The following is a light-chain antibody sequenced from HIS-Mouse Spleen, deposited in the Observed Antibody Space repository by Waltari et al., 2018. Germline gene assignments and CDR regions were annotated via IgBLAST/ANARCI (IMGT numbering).Light chain of an antibody. CDR3: QPRSNWPLT. V-gene: IGKV3-11*01. J-gene: IGKJ4*01. CDR1: QRVRSY. Sequence: EIVLTQSPATLSLSPGERATLSCRASQRVRSYLAWYQQKPGQAPRLLIYDASNRATGIPARFGGSGSGTDFTLTISSLEPDDFAVYYCQPRSNWPLTFGGGTKVEIK. CDR2: DAS.